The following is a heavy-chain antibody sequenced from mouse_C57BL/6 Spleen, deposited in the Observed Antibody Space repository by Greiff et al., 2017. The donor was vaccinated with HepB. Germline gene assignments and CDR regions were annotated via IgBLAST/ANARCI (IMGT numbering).Heavy chain of an antibody. J-gene: IGHJ2*01. CDR1: GYTFTSYW. Sequence: VQLQQPGAELVMPGASVKLSCKASGYTFTSYWMHWVKQRPGQGLEWIGEIDPSDSYNNYNQKFKGKSTLTVDKSSSTAYMQLSSLTSEDSAVYYCARTDYDYDHYWGKGTTLTVSS. D-gene: IGHD2-4*01. V-gene: IGHV1-69*01. CDR2: IDPSDSYN. CDR3: ARTDYDYDHY.